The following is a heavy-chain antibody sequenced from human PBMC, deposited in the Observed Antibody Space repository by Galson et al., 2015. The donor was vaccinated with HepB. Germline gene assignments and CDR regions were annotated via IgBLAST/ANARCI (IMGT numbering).Heavy chain of an antibody. CDR1: GYTLTELS. CDR3: ATDRSPNCSGGSCYSGWFDP. V-gene: IGHV1-24*01. Sequence: SVKVSCKVSGYTLTELSMHWVRQAPGKGLEWMGGFDPEDGETIYAQKFQGKVTMTEDTSTDTAYMELSSLRSEDTAVYYCATDRSPNCSGGSCYSGWFDPWGQGTLVTVSS. CDR2: FDPEDGET. J-gene: IGHJ5*02. D-gene: IGHD2-15*01.